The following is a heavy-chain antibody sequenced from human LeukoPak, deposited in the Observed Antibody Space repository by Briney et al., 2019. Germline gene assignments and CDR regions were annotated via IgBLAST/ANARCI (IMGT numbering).Heavy chain of an antibody. J-gene: IGHJ4*02. CDR3: QSRYLEWLLDY. V-gene: IGHV4-39*01. D-gene: IGHD3-3*01. CDR2: IYYSGSI. CDR1: GGSISSSSYY. Sequence: PSETLSLTCTVSGGSISSSSYYWGWIRQPPGKGLEWIGSIYYSGSIYYNPSLKSRVTIFVDTSKNQFSLKLSSVTAADTAVYYCQSRYLEWLLDYWGQGTLVTVSS.